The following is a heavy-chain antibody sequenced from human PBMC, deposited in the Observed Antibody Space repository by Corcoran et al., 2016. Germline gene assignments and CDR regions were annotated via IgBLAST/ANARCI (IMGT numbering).Heavy chain of an antibody. V-gene: IGHV5-51*01. CDR1: GYSFTSYW. CDR2: IYPGDSDT. CDR3: ARRAGLRAAAGHGFDP. J-gene: IGHJ5*02. Sequence: EVQLVQSGAEVKKPGVSLKISCKGSGYSFTSYWIGWVRQMPGKVLEWMGIIYPGDSDTRYSPSFQGQVTISAEKSISTAYLQWSSLKASDTAMYYCARRAGLRAAAGHGFDPWGQGTLVTVSS. D-gene: IGHD6-13*01.